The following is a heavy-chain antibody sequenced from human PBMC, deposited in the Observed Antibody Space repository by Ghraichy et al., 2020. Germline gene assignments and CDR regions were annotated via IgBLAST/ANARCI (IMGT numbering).Heavy chain of an antibody. CDR1: GFTFSSYW. Sequence: GSLRLSCAASGFTFSSYWMHWVRQAPGKGLVWVSRINFDGSSTSYADSVKGRFTISRDNAKNTVYLQMNSLRVEDTAVYYCARVAQARYYGMDVWGQGTTVTVSS. CDR3: ARVAQARYYGMDV. V-gene: IGHV3-74*01. CDR2: INFDGSST. J-gene: IGHJ6*02.